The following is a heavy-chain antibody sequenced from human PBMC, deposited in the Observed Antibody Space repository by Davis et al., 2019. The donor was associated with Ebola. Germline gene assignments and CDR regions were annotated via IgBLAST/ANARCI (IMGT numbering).Heavy chain of an antibody. J-gene: IGHJ4*02. D-gene: IGHD6-19*01. CDR3: ARDGYSNDWGDY. CDR2: LGTSADT. V-gene: IGHV3-69-1*01. CDR1: GFIFSTYV. Sequence: GESLKISCSASGFIFSTYVMSWVRQAPGKGLEWVSTLGTSADTYYADSVKGRFTISSDNAKNSLFLQMNSLRDEDTAVYYCARDGYSNDWGDYWGQGTLVTVSS.